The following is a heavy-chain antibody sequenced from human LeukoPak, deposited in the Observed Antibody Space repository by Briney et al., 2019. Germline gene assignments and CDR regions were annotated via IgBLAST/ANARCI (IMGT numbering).Heavy chain of an antibody. CDR1: GGSISSYY. CDR2: VYYSGST. J-gene: IGHJ4*02. D-gene: IGHD3-16*01. Sequence: SETLSLTCTVSGGSISSYYWSWIRQPPGKGLEWIGYVYYSGSTNYNPSLKSRVTISVDTSKNQFSLKLSSVTTADTAVYYCARVGEWLAFDYWGQGTLVTVSS. V-gene: IGHV4-59*01. CDR3: ARVGEWLAFDY.